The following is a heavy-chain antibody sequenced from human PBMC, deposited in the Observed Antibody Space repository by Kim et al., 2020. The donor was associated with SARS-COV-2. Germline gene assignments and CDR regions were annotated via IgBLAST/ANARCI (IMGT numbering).Heavy chain of an antibody. CDR3: AKDIGYYGSGSYQDY. V-gene: IGHV3-9*01. D-gene: IGHD3-10*01. Sequence: DSVKGRFTISRDNAKHSLYLQMNSLRAEDTALYYCAKDIGYYGSGSYQDYWGQGTLVTVSS. J-gene: IGHJ4*02.